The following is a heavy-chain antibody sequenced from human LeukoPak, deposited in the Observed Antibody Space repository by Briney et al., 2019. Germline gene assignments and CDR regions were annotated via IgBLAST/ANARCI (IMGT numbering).Heavy chain of an antibody. Sequence: GGSLRLSCAASGFTFRNYVIHWVRKAPGKGLEWLAVTSSDLNVKLYADSVKGRFTISRDNSRSTLYLQMNSLRPEDTAIYYCAREGYYGSGSPPSLYFDYWGQGTLVTVSS. V-gene: IGHV3-30-3*01. CDR3: AREGYYGSGSPPSLYFDY. CDR1: GFTFRNYV. CDR2: TSSDLNVK. J-gene: IGHJ4*02. D-gene: IGHD3-10*01.